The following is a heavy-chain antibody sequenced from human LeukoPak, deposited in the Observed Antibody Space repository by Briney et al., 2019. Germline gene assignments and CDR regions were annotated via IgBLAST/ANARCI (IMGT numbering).Heavy chain of an antibody. J-gene: IGHJ4*02. D-gene: IGHD1-26*01. CDR1: GFTFSSYS. V-gene: IGHV3-48*01. Sequence: GGSLRLSCAASGFTFSSYSMNWVCQAPGKGLEWVSTVSTNGAATYYADSVKGRFTISRDNAKNSLYLQMNSLRAEDTAVYYCARDSGHGFDYWGQGTLVTVSS. CDR3: ARDSGHGFDY. CDR2: VSTNGAAT.